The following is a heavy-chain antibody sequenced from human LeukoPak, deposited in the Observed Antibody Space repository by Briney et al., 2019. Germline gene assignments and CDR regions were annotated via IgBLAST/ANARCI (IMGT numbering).Heavy chain of an antibody. V-gene: IGHV4-39*07. J-gene: IGHJ4*02. Sequence: SETLSLTCTVSGGSISSYYWGWIRQPPGKGLEWIGSIYYSGSTYYNPSLKSRVTISVDTSKNQFSLKLSSVTAADTAVYYCARGGVDTAMDLDYWGQGTLVTVSS. CDR3: ARGGVDTAMDLDY. CDR2: IYYSGST. D-gene: IGHD5-18*01. CDR1: GGSISSYY.